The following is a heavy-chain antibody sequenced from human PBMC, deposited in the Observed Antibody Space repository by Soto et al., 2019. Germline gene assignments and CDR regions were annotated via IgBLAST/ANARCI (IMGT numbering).Heavy chain of an antibody. J-gene: IGHJ1*01. D-gene: IGHD2-2*01. V-gene: IGHV3-74*01. CDR1: GFSFSSYW. Sequence: VQLVESGGGLVQPGGSLRLSCAASGFSFSSYWMHWVRHAPGKGLVWVSRINSDGSSATYADSVKGRFTISRDNXNNTLYLQMNSLTPADTAVYYGAKGVPAATRYFQHWGQGTLVTVSA. CDR2: INSDGSSA. CDR3: AKGVPAATRYFQH.